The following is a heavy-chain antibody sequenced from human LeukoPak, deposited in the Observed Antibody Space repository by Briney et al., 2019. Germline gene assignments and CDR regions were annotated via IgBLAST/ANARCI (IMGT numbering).Heavy chain of an antibody. D-gene: IGHD3-9*01. CDR1: GFTFNHFG. Sequence: GGSLRLSCAASGFTFNHFGMHWVRQAPGKGLEWVAVIWSDGSNKFYADSVRGRFTISRDDSRKTVYLQMDRMTAEDTAIYYCAKDAQRGFDDSNSLEYWGQGALVTVSS. J-gene: IGHJ4*02. V-gene: IGHV3-33*06. CDR2: IWSDGSNK. CDR3: AKDAQRGFDDSNSLEY.